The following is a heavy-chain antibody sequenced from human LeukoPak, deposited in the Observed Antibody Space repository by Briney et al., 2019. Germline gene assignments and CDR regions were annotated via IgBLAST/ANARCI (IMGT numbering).Heavy chain of an antibody. V-gene: IGHV1-3*01. Sequence: ASVKVSCKASGYTFTSYGISWVCQAPGQRLEWMGWINAGNGNTKYSQKFQGRVTITRDTSASTAYMELSSLRSEDTAVYYCAREIYSYGYDYWGQGTLVTVSS. D-gene: IGHD5-18*01. J-gene: IGHJ4*02. CDR3: AREIYSYGYDY. CDR1: GYTFTSYG. CDR2: INAGNGNT.